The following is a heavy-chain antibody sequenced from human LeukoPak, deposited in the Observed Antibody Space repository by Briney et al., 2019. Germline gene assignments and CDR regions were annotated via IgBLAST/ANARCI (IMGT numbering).Heavy chain of an antibody. CDR2: ISPDGSEK. D-gene: IGHD7-27*01. CDR1: GFTFSNYW. J-gene: IGHJ4*02. Sequence: GGSLRLSCAASGFTFSNYWMTWARQAPGKGLECVANISPDGSEKYYVDSVKGRFTISRDNAKNSLYLQMNSLRAEDTAVYYCARDLNWDNVWGQGTLVTVSS. V-gene: IGHV3-7*01. CDR3: ARDLNWDNV.